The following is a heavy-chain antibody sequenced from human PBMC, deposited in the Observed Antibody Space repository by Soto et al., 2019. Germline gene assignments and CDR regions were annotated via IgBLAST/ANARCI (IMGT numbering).Heavy chain of an antibody. Sequence: PSETLSLTCAVSGGSISSSNWWSWVRQPPGKGLEWIGEIYHSGSTNYNPSLKSRVTISVDKSKNQFSLKLSSVTAADTAVYYCARGLSARVVVQAVTGYYYYGMDVWGQGTTVTVSS. J-gene: IGHJ6*02. CDR1: GGSISSSNW. V-gene: IGHV4-4*02. CDR3: ARGLSARVVVQAVTGYYYYGMDV. CDR2: IYHSGST. D-gene: IGHD2-2*01.